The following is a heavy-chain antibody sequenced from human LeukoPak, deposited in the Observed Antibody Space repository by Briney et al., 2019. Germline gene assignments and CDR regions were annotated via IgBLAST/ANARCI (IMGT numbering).Heavy chain of an antibody. V-gene: IGHV3-74*01. CDR1: GFTFSSYW. J-gene: IGHJ1*01. CDR3: ARVGYYDSSNYYAYFQH. Sequence: GGSLRLSCAASGFTFSSYWMHWVRQAPGKGLEWVARINSDGTDISYGDSVKGRFTISRDNAKNTLYLQMNSLRVEDAAVYYCARVGYYDSSNYYAYFQHWGQGTLVTVSS. CDR2: INSDGTDI. D-gene: IGHD3-22*01.